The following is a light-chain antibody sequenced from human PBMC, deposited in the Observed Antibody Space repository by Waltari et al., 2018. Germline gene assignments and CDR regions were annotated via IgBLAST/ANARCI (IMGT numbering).Light chain of an antibody. CDR2: DVT. CDR1: SSDVGNFNL. V-gene: IGLV2-11*01. CDR3: CSYAGGYTLV. J-gene: IGLJ1*01. Sequence: QSALTQPRSVSGSPGQSVTISCTGTSSDVGNFNLVSWYQQHPGKAPRLIIYDVTQRPSGFPHRFSGSKSGNTPSLTISGLQTEDEAYYYCCSYAGGYTLVFGTGTKVTVL.